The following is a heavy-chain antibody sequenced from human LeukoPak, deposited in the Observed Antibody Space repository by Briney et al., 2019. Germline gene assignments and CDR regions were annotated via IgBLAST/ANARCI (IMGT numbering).Heavy chain of an antibody. Sequence: SETLSLACTVSGGSISSYYWSWIRQPPGKGLEWIGDIYYSGSTNYNPSLKSRVIISVDTSKNQFSLKLSSVTAADTAVYYCVRANYFDYWGQGTLVTVSS. CDR1: GGSISSYY. CDR3: VRANYFDY. J-gene: IGHJ4*02. V-gene: IGHV4-59*01. CDR2: IYYSGST.